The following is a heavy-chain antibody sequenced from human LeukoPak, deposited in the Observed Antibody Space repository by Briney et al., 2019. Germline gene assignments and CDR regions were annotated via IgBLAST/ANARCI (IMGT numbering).Heavy chain of an antibody. J-gene: IGHJ3*02. CDR1: GYSISSGYY. D-gene: IGHD5-12*01. Sequence: AETLSLTCTVSGYSISSGYYCGWIRQPPGKGLEWSGSIYHSGSTYYNPSLKSRVTISVDTSKNQFSLKLSTVTAADTAVYYCARGATGKAFDIWGQGTMVTVSS. CDR3: ARGATGKAFDI. CDR2: IYHSGST. V-gene: IGHV4-38-2*02.